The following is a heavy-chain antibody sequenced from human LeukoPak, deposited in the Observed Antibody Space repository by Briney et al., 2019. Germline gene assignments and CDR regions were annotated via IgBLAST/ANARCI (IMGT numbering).Heavy chain of an antibody. Sequence: GGSLRLSCSAFGFTFSNYAMHWVRQVPGKGLEWVSSISSSSSYIYYADSVKGRFTISRDNAKNSLYLQMNSLRSEDTAVYYCARDMDVVVTAMRYWGQGTLVTVSS. CDR2: ISSSSSYI. D-gene: IGHD2-21*02. CDR3: ARDMDVVVTAMRY. J-gene: IGHJ4*02. V-gene: IGHV3-21*01. CDR1: GFTFSNYA.